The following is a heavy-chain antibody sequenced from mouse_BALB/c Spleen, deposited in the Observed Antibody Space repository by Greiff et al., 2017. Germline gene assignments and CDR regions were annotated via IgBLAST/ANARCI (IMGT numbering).Heavy chain of an antibody. J-gene: IGHJ4*01. Sequence: VKLMESGPGLVAPSQSLSITCTVSGFSLTGYGVNWVRQPPGKGLEWLGMIWGDGSTDYNSALKSRLSISKDNSKSQVFLKMNSLQTDDTARYYCARDVLFTTAPYAMDYWGQGTSVTVSS. CDR3: ARDVLFTTAPYAMDY. V-gene: IGHV2-6-7*01. CDR1: GFSLTGYG. CDR2: IWGDGST. D-gene: IGHD1-2*01.